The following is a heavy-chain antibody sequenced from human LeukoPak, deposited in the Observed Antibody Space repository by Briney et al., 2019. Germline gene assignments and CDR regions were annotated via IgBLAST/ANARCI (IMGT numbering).Heavy chain of an antibody. CDR1: GFTVSSNY. CDR2: IYSGGST. V-gene: IGHV3-66*01. D-gene: IGHD3-22*01. CDR3: ASSSSGYYFDY. Sequence: GGSLGLSCAASGFTVSSNYMSWVRQAPGKGLEWVSVIYSGGSTYYADSVKGRFTISRDNSKNTLYLQMNSLRAEDTAVYYCASSSSGYYFDYWGQGTLVTVSS. J-gene: IGHJ4*02.